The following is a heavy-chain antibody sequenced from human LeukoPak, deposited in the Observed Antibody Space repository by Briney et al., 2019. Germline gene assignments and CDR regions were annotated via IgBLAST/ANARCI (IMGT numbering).Heavy chain of an antibody. D-gene: IGHD4-17*01. V-gene: IGHV3-66*01. CDR2: IYRGGGT. J-gene: IGHJ4*02. CDR3: ANGDYDGFGGY. CDR1: GFTVSSNY. Sequence: PGGSLRLSCAASGFTVSSNYISWVRQAPGKGLEWVSAIYRGGGTFYADSVKGRFTISRDISKNTVYLQMNSLRAEDTAVYYCANGDYDGFGGYLGQGTLVTVSS.